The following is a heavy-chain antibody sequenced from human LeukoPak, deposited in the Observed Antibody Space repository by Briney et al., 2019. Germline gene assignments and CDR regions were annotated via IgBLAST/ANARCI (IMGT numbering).Heavy chain of an antibody. CDR1: GFTFSSYG. D-gene: IGHD2-2*01. CDR2: ISYDGSDK. CDR3: AKDGYPLGYCSSTSCPYYFNY. J-gene: IGHJ4*02. V-gene: IGHV3-30*18. Sequence: PGRSLRLSCAASGFTFSSYGMHWARQAPGKGLEWVAVISYDGSDKYYADSVKGRFTISRDNSKNTLYLQMNSLRTEDTAVYYCAKDGYPLGYCSSTSCPYYFNYWGQGTLVTVSS.